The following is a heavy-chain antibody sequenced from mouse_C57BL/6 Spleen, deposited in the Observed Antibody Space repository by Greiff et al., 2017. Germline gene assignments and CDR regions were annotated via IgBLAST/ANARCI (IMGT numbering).Heavy chain of an antibody. J-gene: IGHJ3*01. Sequence: EVQLQESGGGLVKPGGSLKLSCAASGFTFSSYAMSWVRQTPEKRLEWVATISDGGSYTYYPDNVKGRFTISRDTARNNMYLQMSHLKSEDTARYYCARGQLGFAYWGQGTLVTVAA. CDR1: GFTFSSYA. CDR2: ISDGGSYT. CDR3: ARGQLGFAY. V-gene: IGHV5-4*01. D-gene: IGHD3-2*01.